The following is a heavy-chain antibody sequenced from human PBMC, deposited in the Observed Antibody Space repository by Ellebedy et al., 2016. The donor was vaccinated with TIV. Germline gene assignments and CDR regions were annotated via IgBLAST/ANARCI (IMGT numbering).Heavy chain of an antibody. CDR2: ISGSGGST. V-gene: IGHV3-23*01. CDR3: AKFPYDFWSGYYYKYFDY. D-gene: IGHD3-3*01. Sequence: PGGSLRLSCAASGFTFSSYAMSWVRQAPGKGLEWVSAISGSGGSTNYADSVKGRFTISRDNSKNTLYLQMNSLRAEDTAVYYCAKFPYDFWSGYYYKYFDYWGQGTLVTVSS. CDR1: GFTFSSYA. J-gene: IGHJ4*02.